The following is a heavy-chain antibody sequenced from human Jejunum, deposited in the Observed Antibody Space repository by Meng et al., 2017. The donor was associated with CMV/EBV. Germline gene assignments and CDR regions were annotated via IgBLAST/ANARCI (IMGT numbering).Heavy chain of an antibody. CDR3: ARVNCSSSACYLTFHFYPMDV. D-gene: IGHD2-2*01. Sequence: YWMSWVRQAPGKGLEWVANINEDEDEKTFLDSVRGRFTISRDNAKKSLYLQMSSLRVEDTAVYYCARVNCSSSACYLTFHFYPMDVWGQGTTVTVSS. CDR1: YW. J-gene: IGHJ6*02. CDR2: INEDEDEK. V-gene: IGHV3-7*01.